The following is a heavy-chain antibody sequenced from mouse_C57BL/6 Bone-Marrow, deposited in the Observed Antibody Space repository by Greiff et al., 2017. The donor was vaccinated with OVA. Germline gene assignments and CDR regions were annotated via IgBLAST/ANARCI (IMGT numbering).Heavy chain of an antibody. CDR2: IYPGSGNT. D-gene: IGHD2-5*01. V-gene: IGHV1-66*01. CDR1: GYSFTSYY. CDR3: ARDWSKGMND. J-gene: IGHJ2*01. Sequence: VQLQQSGPELVKPGASVKISCKASGYSFTSYYIHWVKQRPGQGLEWIGWIYPGSGNTKYNEKFKGKATLTADTSSSTAYMQLSSLTSEDSAVYYCARDWSKGMNDWGQGTTLTVSS.